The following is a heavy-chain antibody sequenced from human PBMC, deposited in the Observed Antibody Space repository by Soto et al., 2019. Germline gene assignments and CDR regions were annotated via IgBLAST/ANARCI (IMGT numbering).Heavy chain of an antibody. D-gene: IGHD1-1*01. Sequence: GGSMRLSCAASGFTFNSYSMNWVRQAPGEGLEWISYISSTSATIYYSDSVQGRFTVSRDNAKNSLFLQMSGLRDDDTAVYYCARVRRLEDVWFYAWGQGVLVTVSS. J-gene: IGHJ5*02. CDR1: GFTFNSYS. CDR3: ARVRRLEDVWFYA. CDR2: ISSTSATI. V-gene: IGHV3-48*02.